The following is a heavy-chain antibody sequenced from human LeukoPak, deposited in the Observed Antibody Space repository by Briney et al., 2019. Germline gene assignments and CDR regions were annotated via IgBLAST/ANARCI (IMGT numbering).Heavy chain of an antibody. CDR1: GFTFSSDW. Sequence: GGSLRLSCAASGFTFSSDWMSWVRQAPGKGLEWVGNIKEDGSEKYYVDFVKGRFTIFRDNAKKSLYLQMNSLRAEDTAVYYCARVVWYQVPHFDYWGQGTLVTVSS. J-gene: IGHJ4*02. V-gene: IGHV3-7*01. CDR2: IKEDGSEK. CDR3: ARVVWYQVPHFDY. D-gene: IGHD2-2*01.